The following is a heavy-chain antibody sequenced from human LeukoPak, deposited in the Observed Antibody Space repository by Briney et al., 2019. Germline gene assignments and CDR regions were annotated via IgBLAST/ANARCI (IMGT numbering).Heavy chain of an antibody. CDR2: IYSDGNT. D-gene: IGHD2-2*02. Sequence: GSLRLSCAASGFSVSSNYMSWVRQAPGKGLEWVSVIYSDGNTYYADSVKGRFTISRDNSKNTLYLQMNSLRAEDTAVYYCASPYCSSTSCYINDAFDIWGQGTMVTVSS. V-gene: IGHV3-53*01. CDR1: GFSVSSNY. CDR3: ASPYCSSTSCYINDAFDI. J-gene: IGHJ3*02.